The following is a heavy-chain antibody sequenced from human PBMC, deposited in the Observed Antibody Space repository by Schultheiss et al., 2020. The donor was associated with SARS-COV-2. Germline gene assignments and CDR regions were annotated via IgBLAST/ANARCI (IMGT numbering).Heavy chain of an antibody. CDR2: ISGSGGST. D-gene: IGHD2-2*01. J-gene: IGHJ4*02. V-gene: IGHV3-23*01. CDR1: GFTFSSYA. Sequence: GESLKISCAASGFTFSSYAMSWVRQAPGKGLEWVSAISGSGGSTYYADSVKGRFTISRDNSKNTLYLQMNSLRAEDTAVYYCATQGLIVVVPAAPLDYWGQGTLVTVSS. CDR3: ATQGLIVVVPAAPLDY.